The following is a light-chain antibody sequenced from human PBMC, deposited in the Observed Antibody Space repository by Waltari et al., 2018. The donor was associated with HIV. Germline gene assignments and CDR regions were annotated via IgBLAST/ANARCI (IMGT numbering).Light chain of an antibody. V-gene: IGLV2-14*03. Sequence: SVVTQPASVSGFPGQSVTISCTGTDSDFGYGLFVSWYQQHPGKAPKVILFEVDSRASGVDDRFSGSKSGNTASLTISGLRTEDEANYYCSSFTKDFTVIFGGGTKVTIL. CDR1: DSDFGYGLF. J-gene: IGLJ2*01. CDR2: EVD. CDR3: SSFTKDFTVI.